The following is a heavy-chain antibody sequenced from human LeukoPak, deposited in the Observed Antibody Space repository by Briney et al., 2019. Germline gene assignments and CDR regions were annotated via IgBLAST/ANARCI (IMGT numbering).Heavy chain of an antibody. CDR2: TRNKANSYTT. D-gene: IGHD1-14*01. J-gene: IGHJ4*02. CDR1: GFPFSSYW. CDR3: ARVPEPMGGDDY. V-gene: IGHV3-72*01. Sequence: SGGSLRLSCAVSGFPFSSYWMDWVRQAPGKGLEWVGRTRNKANSYTTEYAASVKGRFTISRDDSKNSLYLQINSLKTEDTAVYYCARVPEPMGGDDYWGQGTLVTVSS.